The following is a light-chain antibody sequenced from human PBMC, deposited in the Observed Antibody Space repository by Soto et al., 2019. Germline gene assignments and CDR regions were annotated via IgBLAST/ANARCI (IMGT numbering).Light chain of an antibody. CDR2: TTN. V-gene: IGLV1-44*01. CDR3: AAWDDSLNGHV. Sequence: QSVLTQPHSASGTPGQRATISCSGSSSNIGTSSVHWFQQLPGTAPKLLISTTNQRPSGVPERFSGSKSGTSASLAISGLQSEDEADYYCAAWDDSLNGHVFGTGTKVTVL. J-gene: IGLJ1*01. CDR1: SSNIGTSS.